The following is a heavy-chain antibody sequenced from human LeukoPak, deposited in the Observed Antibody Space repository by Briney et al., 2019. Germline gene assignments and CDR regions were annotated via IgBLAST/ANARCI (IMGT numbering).Heavy chain of an antibody. Sequence: AGRSLRLSCAASGFTFSIYAMHWVRQAPGKGLEWVAVISYDGSNKYYADSVKGRFTISRDNSKNTLYLQMNSLRAEDTAVYYCARDGWQWLSNLPDYWGQGTLVTVSS. CDR3: ARDGWQWLSNLPDY. CDR2: ISYDGSNK. D-gene: IGHD6-19*01. CDR1: GFTFSIYA. V-gene: IGHV3-30*04. J-gene: IGHJ4*02.